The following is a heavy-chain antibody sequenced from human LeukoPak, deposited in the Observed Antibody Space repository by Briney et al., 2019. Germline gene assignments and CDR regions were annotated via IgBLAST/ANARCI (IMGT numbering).Heavy chain of an antibody. CDR3: ARVEGGHYDSGTFDY. Sequence: GGSLRLSCAGSGFAFRRYWMSWVRQAPGKGLGWVANIKQDGREKYYVDSVKGRFTISRDKAKNSRYLQLNSLRAEDTAVYFCARVEGGHYDSGTFDYWGQGSLVTVSS. CDR1: GFAFRRYW. CDR2: IKQDGREK. J-gene: IGHJ4*02. V-gene: IGHV3-7*01. D-gene: IGHD3-22*01.